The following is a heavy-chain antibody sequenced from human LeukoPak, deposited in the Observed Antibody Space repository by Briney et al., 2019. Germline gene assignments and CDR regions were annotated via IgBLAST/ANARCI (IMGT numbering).Heavy chain of an antibody. J-gene: IGHJ4*02. CDR2: IWYDGSNK. V-gene: IGHV3-30*19. CDR1: GFTFSSYG. Sequence: GGSLRLSCAASGFTFSSYGMHWVRQAPGKGLEWVAVIWYDGSNKYYADSAKGRFTISRDNSKNTLYLQMNSLRAEDTAVYYCARDRYGDYLYCFNYWGQGTLVTVSS. CDR3: ARDRYGDYLYCFNY. D-gene: IGHD4-17*01.